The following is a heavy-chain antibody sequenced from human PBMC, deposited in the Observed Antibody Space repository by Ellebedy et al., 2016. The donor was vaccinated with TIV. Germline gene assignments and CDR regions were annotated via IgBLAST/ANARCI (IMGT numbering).Heavy chain of an antibody. J-gene: IGHJ6*03. CDR2: IKDDDREK. D-gene: IGHD3-9*01. CDR1: GFTFSSYA. V-gene: IGHV3-7*01. CDR3: ASGPYFYYMDV. Sequence: GESLKISXAASGFTFSSYAMTWVRQAPGKGLEWVANIKDDDREKHYVGSVKGRFTISRDNTLYLQMNNLRAEDTTVYYCASGPYFYYMDVWGKGTTVTVSS.